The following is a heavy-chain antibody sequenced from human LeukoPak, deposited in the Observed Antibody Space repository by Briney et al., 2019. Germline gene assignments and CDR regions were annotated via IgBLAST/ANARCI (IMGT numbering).Heavy chain of an antibody. J-gene: IGHJ5*02. V-gene: IGHV4-34*01. Sequence: PSETLSLTCAVYGGSFSGYYWSWIRQPPGKGLEWIGEINHSGSTNYNPSLKSRVTISVDTSKNQFSLKLSSVTAADTAVYYCARGLKDCSSTSCYGGRDWFEPWGQGTLVTVSS. D-gene: IGHD2-2*01. CDR3: ARGLKDCSSTSCYGGRDWFEP. CDR1: GGSFSGYY. CDR2: INHSGST.